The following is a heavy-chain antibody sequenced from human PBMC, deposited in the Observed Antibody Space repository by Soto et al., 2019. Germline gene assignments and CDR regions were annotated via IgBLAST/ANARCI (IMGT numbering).Heavy chain of an antibody. CDR1: VYTFTSYG. CDR2: ISAYNGNT. D-gene: IGHD6-19*01. J-gene: IGHJ4*02. V-gene: IGHV1-18*01. Sequence: ASVTVSCTASVYTFTSYGSIWVRQAPGQGLEWMGWISAYNGNTNYAQKLQGRVTMTTDTSTSTAYMELRSLRSDDTAVYYCARDGAVAGTEAGYWGQGTQVTVSS. CDR3: ARDGAVAGTEAGY.